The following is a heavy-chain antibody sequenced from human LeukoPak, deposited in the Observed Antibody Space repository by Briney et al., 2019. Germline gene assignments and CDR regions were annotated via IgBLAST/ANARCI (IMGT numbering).Heavy chain of an antibody. Sequence: GRSLRLSCAASGFTFSSYGMHWVRQAPGKGLEWVAVIWYDGSNKYYADSVKGRFTISRDNSKNTLYLQMNSLRAEDTAVYYCARDTTGTPDYYFDYWGQGTLVTVS. D-gene: IGHD1-1*01. J-gene: IGHJ4*02. CDR1: GFTFSSYG. CDR2: IWYDGSNK. CDR3: ARDTTGTPDYYFDY. V-gene: IGHV3-33*01.